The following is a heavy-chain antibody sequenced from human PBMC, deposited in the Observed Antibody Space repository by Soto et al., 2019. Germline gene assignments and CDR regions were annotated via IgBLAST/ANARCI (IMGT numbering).Heavy chain of an antibody. Sequence: ASVKVSCKASGGTFSSYAISWVRQAPGQGLEWMGGIIPIFGTANYAQKFQGRVTITADKSTSTACMELSSLRSEDTAVYYCARGALTIFGVVPGYYFDYWGQGTLVTVSS. D-gene: IGHD3-3*01. CDR3: ARGALTIFGVVPGYYFDY. CDR2: IIPIFGTA. J-gene: IGHJ4*02. V-gene: IGHV1-69*06. CDR1: GGTFSSYA.